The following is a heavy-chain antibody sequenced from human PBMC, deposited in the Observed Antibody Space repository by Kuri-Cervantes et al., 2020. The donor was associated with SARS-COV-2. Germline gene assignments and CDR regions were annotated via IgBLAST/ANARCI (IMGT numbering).Heavy chain of an antibody. V-gene: IGHV4-39*01. CDR3: ARRACSSTSCYRALRAFDI. Sequence: SETLSLTCTVSRGSISSSSYYWGWIRQPPGKGLEWIGSIYYTGNTYYNPSLNSRVTMSVDTSKNQFSLKLSSVTAADTAVYYCARRACSSTSCYRALRAFDIWGQGTMVTVSS. CDR1: RGSISSSSYY. CDR2: IYYTGNT. D-gene: IGHD2-2*01. J-gene: IGHJ3*02.